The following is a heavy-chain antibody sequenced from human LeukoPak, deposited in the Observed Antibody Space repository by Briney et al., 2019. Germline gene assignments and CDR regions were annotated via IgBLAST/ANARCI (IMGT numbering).Heavy chain of an antibody. CDR3: ARPHCSSTDCHPPEWFDP. V-gene: IGHV1-8*01. CDR2: MNPNSGNT. J-gene: IGHJ5*02. CDR1: GYTFTNYD. D-gene: IGHD2-2*01. Sequence: APVKVSCKTSGYTFTNYDSNWVRQATGQGLEWMGWMNPNSGNTGYAQKFQGRVTMTRNTSISTAYMELSSLRSEDTAVYYCARPHCSSTDCHPPEWFDPWGQGTLVTVSS.